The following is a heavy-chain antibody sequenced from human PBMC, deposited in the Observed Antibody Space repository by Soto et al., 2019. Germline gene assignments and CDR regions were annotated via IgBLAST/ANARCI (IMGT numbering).Heavy chain of an antibody. CDR2: ISYDGSNE. J-gene: IGHJ6*02. CDR1: GFTFSSYA. CDR3: ARDGTTGTLYYYGMDV. D-gene: IGHD1-1*01. Sequence: PRGSLRLSCAASGFTFSSYAMHWVRQAPGKGLEWVAVISYDGSNEYYADSVKGRFTISRDNSKNTLYLQMNSLRAEDTAVYYCARDGTTGTLYYYGMDVWGQGTTVTVSS. V-gene: IGHV3-30-3*01.